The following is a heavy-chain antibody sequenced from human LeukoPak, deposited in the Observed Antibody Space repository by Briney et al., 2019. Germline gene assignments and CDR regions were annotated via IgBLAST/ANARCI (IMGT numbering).Heavy chain of an antibody. V-gene: IGHV3-21*01. J-gene: IGHJ4*02. D-gene: IGHD6-19*01. CDR1: GFTFSSYS. Sequence: GGSLRLSCAASGFTFSSYSTNWVRQAPGKGLEWVSSISSSSSYIYYADSMKGRFTISRDNAKNSLYLQMNSLRAEDTAVYYCARDGLGAVAGIWNYWGQGTLVTVSS. CDR3: ARDGLGAVAGIWNY. CDR2: ISSSSSYI.